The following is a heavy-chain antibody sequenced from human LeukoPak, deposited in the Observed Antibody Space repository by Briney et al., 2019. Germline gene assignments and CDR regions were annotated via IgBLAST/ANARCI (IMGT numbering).Heavy chain of an antibody. D-gene: IGHD6-6*01. Sequence: GGSLRLSCAASGFIFSIYTMHWVRQAPGKGLEWVTIISYVVSYKYYADSVKGRFTISRDNAKNSLYLQMNSLRAEDTAVYYCARDLKTNQLVWAFDIWGQGTMVTVSS. CDR3: ARDLKTNQLVWAFDI. CDR2: ISYVVSYK. V-gene: IGHV3-30-3*01. CDR1: GFIFSIYT. J-gene: IGHJ3*02.